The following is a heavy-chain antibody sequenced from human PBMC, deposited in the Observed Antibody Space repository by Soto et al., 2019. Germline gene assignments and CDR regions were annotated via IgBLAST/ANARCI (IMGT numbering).Heavy chain of an antibody. CDR3: ARDGRGYFDWPENWFDP. J-gene: IGHJ5*02. V-gene: IGHV3-7*01. CDR2: IKQDGSEK. CDR1: GFTFSSYW. D-gene: IGHD3-9*01. Sequence: GGSLRLSCAASGFTFSSYWMSWVRQAPGKGLEWVANIKQDGSEKYYVDSVKGRFTISRDNAKNSLYLQMNSLRAEDTAVYYCARDGRGYFDWPENWFDPWGQGTLVTVSS.